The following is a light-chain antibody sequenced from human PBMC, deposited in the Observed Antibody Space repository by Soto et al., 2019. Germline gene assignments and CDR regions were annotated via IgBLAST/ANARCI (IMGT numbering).Light chain of an antibody. CDR1: SSNIGAGYD. V-gene: IGLV1-40*01. CDR3: QSYDSSLSVV. Sequence: QSVLTQPPSVSGAPGQRVTISCTGSSSNIGAGYDVHWYQQLPGTAPKILIYGISNRPSGVPDRFSGSKSGTSASLAITGLQAEDEADYYCQSYDSSLSVVFGGGTKVTVL. CDR2: GIS. J-gene: IGLJ2*01.